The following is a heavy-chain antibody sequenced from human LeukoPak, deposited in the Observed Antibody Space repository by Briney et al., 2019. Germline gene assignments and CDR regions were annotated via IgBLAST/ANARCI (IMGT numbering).Heavy chain of an antibody. D-gene: IGHD6-13*01. CDR1: GGSFSGYY. Sequence: ASETLSLTCAVYGGSFSGYYWSWIRRPPGKGLEWIGEINHSGSTNYNPSLKSRVTISVDTSKNQFSLKLSSVTAADTAVYYCARVTAAAAPWGQGTLVTVSS. CDR2: INHSGST. J-gene: IGHJ5*02. V-gene: IGHV4-34*01. CDR3: ARVTAAAAP.